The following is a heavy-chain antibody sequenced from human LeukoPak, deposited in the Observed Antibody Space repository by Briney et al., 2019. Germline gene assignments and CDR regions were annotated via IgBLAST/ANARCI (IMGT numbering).Heavy chain of an antibody. CDR1: GFTFDNYA. V-gene: IGHV3-9*01. D-gene: IGHD2-2*01. CDR3: ARDISYCSSTSCHYLYYGMDV. Sequence: GRSLRLSCAASGFTFDNYAMHWVRQAPGKGLEWVSGISWNSGSIGYADSVRGRFTISRDNAKNSLYLQMNSLRPEDTALYFCARDISYCSSTSCHYLYYGMDVWGQGTTVTVSS. J-gene: IGHJ6*02. CDR2: ISWNSGSI.